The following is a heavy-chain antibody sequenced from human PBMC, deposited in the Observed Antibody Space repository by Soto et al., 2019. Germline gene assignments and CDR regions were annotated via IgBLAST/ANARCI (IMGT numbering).Heavy chain of an antibody. V-gene: IGHV4-59*01. CDR2: IYYSGST. Sequence: SETLSLTCTVSGGSISSYYWSWIRQPPGKGLEWIGYIYYSGSTNYNPSLKSRVTISVDTSKNQFSLKLSSVTAADTAVYYCERDRGVVVPADILDPWGQGTLVTVSS. J-gene: IGHJ5*02. D-gene: IGHD2-2*01. CDR1: GGSISSYY. CDR3: ERDRGVVVPADILDP.